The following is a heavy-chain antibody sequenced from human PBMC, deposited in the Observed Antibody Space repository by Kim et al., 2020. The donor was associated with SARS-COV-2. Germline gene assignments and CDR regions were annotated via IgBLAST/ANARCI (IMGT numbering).Heavy chain of an antibody. D-gene: IGHD3-10*01. CDR2: INHSGST. V-gene: IGHV4-34*01. CDR1: GGSFSGYY. Sequence: SETLSLTCAVYGGSFSGYYWSWIRQPPGKGLEWIGEINHSGSTNYNPSLKSRVTISVDTSKNQFSLKLSSVTAADTAVYYCARGPQPRYYGSGSYYSNYYYYGMDVWGQGTTVTVSS. J-gene: IGHJ6*02. CDR3: ARGPQPRYYGSGSYYSNYYYYGMDV.